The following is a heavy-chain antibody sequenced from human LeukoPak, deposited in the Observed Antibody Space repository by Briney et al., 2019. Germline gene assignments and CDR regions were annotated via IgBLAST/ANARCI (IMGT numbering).Heavy chain of an antibody. D-gene: IGHD2-2*01. CDR2: INPSGGST. V-gene: IGHV1-46*01. CDR3: ARDGCSSTSCYEGNWFDP. J-gene: IGHJ5*02. CDR1: GYTFTSYY. Sequence: ASVKVSCKASGYTFTSYYMHWVRQAPGQGLEWMGIINPSGGSTSYAQKFQGRVAMTRDTSTSTVYMELSSLRSEDTAVYYCARDGCSSTSCYEGNWFDPWGQGTLVTVSS.